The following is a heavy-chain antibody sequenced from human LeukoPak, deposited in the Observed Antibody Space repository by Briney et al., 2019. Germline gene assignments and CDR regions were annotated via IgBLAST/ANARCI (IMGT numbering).Heavy chain of an antibody. Sequence: ASVKVSCKASGYTFTNYAVNWVRQAPGQGLEWMGWINTNTGNPTYAQGFTGRFVFSLDTSVSSAYLQISSLKAEDTAVYYCAREGRSGSSWYLANWGQGVLVTVSS. CDR2: INTNTGNP. CDR3: AREGRSGSSWYLAN. V-gene: IGHV7-4-1*02. J-gene: IGHJ4*02. CDR1: GYTFTNYA. D-gene: IGHD6-13*01.